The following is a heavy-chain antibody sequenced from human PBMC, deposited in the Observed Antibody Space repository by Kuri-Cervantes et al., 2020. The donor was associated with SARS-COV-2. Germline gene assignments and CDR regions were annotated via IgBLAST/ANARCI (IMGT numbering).Heavy chain of an antibody. Sequence: ETLSLTCAASGFTFSSYSMNWVRQAPGKGLEWVSYISSSSSTIYYADSVKGRFTISRDNSKNTVYLQMNSLRAEDTAVYYCARDLGGVSGPFDYWGQGTLVTVSS. D-gene: IGHD3-16*01. CDR2: ISSSSSTI. V-gene: IGHV3-48*01. CDR3: ARDLGGVSGPFDY. CDR1: GFTFSSYS. J-gene: IGHJ4*02.